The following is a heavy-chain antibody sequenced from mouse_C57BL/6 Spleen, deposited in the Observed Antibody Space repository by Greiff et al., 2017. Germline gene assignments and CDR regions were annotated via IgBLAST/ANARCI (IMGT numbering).Heavy chain of an antibody. D-gene: IGHD2-1*01. J-gene: IGHJ1*03. CDR2: INYDGSST. CDR3: ARDLYYGNYGWYFDV. Sequence: EVMLVESEGGLVQPGSSMKLSCTASGFTFSDYYMAWVRQVPEKGLEWVANINYDGSSTYYLDSLKSRFIISRDNAKNILYLQMSSLKSEDTATYYCARDLYYGNYGWYFDVWGTGTTVTVSS. CDR1: GFTFSDYY. V-gene: IGHV5-16*01.